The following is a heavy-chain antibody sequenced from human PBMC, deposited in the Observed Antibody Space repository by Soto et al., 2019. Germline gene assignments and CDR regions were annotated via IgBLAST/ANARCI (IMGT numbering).Heavy chain of an antibody. CDR2: INTYKGNI. Sequence: QVQLVQSGAEVKKPGASVRVSCKSSGYTFTDYGITWVRQAPGQGLEWMGWINTYKGNINYAQRLQDRVTMTTDTSTSTAYMEFRSLTSDDTAVYYCARERGGYKHFDHWGQRALVTVSS. CDR1: GYTFTDYG. D-gene: IGHD1-26*01. V-gene: IGHV1-18*01. J-gene: IGHJ4*02. CDR3: ARERGGYKHFDH.